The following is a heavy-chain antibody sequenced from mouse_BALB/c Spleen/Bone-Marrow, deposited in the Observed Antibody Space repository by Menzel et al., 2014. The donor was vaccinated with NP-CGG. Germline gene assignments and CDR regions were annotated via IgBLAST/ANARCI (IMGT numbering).Heavy chain of an antibody. CDR3: ARSLLRLSYAMDY. D-gene: IGHD1-2*01. CDR1: GFTFSSFG. V-gene: IGHV5-17*02. CDR2: ISSGSSTI. J-gene: IGHJ4*01. Sequence: EVQRVESGGGLVQPGGSRKLSCAASGFTFSSFGMHWVRQAPEKGLEWVAYISSGSSTIYYADTVKGRFTISRDNPKNTLFLQMTSLRSEDTATYYCARSLLRLSYAMDYWGQGTSVTVSS.